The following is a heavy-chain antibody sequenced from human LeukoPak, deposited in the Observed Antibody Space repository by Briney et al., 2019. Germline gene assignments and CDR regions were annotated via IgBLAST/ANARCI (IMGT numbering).Heavy chain of an antibody. CDR1: GFTFSNYW. D-gene: IGHD3-22*01. Sequence: GGSLRLSCAASGFTFSNYWMHWVRQAPGKGLVWVSRINSDGSSRNYADSMKGRFTISRDNAKNTLYLQMNSLRDEDTAIYYCAKSRNSGYSLFDSWGQGTLVTVSS. V-gene: IGHV3-74*01. CDR2: INSDGSSR. CDR3: AKSRNSGYSLFDS. J-gene: IGHJ4*02.